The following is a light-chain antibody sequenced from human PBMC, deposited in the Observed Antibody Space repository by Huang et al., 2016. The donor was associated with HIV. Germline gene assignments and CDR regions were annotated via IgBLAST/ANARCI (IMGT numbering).Light chain of an antibody. J-gene: IGKJ1*01. CDR1: QSVGSN. CDR2: AAS. V-gene: IGKV3-15*01. Sequence: EIVMTQSPATLSVSPGERATLSCRTSQSVGSNLAWYQQRRGQAPRLLIDAASTRATGIPARVSGSGSGTEFTLTVSSLQSEDFAVYYCQQHNSWPRTFGQGTRV. CDR3: QQHNSWPRT.